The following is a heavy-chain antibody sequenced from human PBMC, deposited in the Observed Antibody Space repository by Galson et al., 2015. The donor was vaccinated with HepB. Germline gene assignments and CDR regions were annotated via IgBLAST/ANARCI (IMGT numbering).Heavy chain of an antibody. D-gene: IGHD2-15*01. Sequence: SLRLSCAASGFSFNNYAMNWVRQSPGQGLEWVSGISAGGVSTRYADSVEGRFTVSRDNSQKRLYLQMTSLRAEDTAIYYCATDREVRSGGWSWGPKDKYYHTAMDVWGQGTTVTVSS. CDR3: ATDREVRSGGWSWGPKDKYYHTAMDV. CDR2: ISAGGVST. V-gene: IGHV3-23*01. CDR1: GFSFNNYA. J-gene: IGHJ6*02.